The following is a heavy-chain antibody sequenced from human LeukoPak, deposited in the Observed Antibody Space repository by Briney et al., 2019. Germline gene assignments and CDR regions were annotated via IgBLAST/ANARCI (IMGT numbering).Heavy chain of an antibody. CDR2: IYFTGTT. D-gene: IGHD3-10*01. CDR1: GGSISSY. V-gene: IGHV4-59*01. J-gene: IGHJ4*02. Sequence: PSETLSLTCTVSGGSISSYLSWIRQSPGTGLEWIGYIYFTGTTNYNPSLKSRLTISIDTSRNQFSLKLSSATAADTAIYYCVNGGSYLTKWGQGTLVTVSS. CDR3: VNGGSYLTK.